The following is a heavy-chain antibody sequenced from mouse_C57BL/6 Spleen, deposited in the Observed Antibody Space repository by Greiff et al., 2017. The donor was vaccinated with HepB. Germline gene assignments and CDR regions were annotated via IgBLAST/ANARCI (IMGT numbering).Heavy chain of an antibody. V-gene: IGHV1-82*01. CDR2: IYPGDGDT. J-gene: IGHJ2*01. D-gene: IGHD2-4*01. CDR3: ARSYDYDEDFDY. CDR1: GYAFSSSW. Sequence: VQLQQSGPELVKPGASVKISCKASGYAFSSSWMNWVKQRPGKGLEWIGRIYPGDGDTNYNGKFKGKATLTADKSSSTAYMQLSSLTSEDSAVYFCARSYDYDEDFDYWGQGTTLTVSS.